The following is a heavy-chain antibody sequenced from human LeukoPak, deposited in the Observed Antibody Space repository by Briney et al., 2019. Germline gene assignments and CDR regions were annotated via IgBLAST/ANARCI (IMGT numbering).Heavy chain of an antibody. J-gene: IGHJ5*02. CDR3: ARDLGLRGVTNWLDP. CDR2: IDPSGGST. CDR1: AYTFNSYL. Sequence: ASVKVSCKASAYTFNSYLMHWVRQAPGQGLEWMGIIDPSGGSTVYAQKFQGRVTMTRDTSTSTVYMELSSLRSEDTAVYYCARDLGLRGVTNWLDPWGQGTLVTVSS. V-gene: IGHV1-46*02. D-gene: IGHD3-10*01.